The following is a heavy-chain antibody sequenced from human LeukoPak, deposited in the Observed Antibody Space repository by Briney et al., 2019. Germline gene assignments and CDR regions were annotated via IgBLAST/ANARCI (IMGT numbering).Heavy chain of an antibody. CDR2: VSYSGSP. V-gene: IGHV4-39*01. CDR3: ARHGWDYPSGTYYTFDP. J-gene: IGHJ5*02. D-gene: IGHD3-10*01. CDR1: RDSISSSRYY. Sequence: SETLSITCTVSRDSISSSRYYWGWIRQPPGKGLEWIGSVSYSGSPYYNPSLKSRVTTSVDTSKNQFSLGLSSVTATDTAMYYCARHGWDYPSGTYYTFDPWGQGTLVTVSS.